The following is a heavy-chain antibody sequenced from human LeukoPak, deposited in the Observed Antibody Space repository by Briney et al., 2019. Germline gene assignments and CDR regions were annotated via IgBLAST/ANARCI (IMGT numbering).Heavy chain of an antibody. CDR1: GGTFSSYA. J-gene: IGHJ6*02. D-gene: IGHD3-10*01. CDR2: IIPILGIA. Sequence: VASVKVSCKASGGTFSSYAISWVRQAPGQGLEWMGRIIPILGIANYAQKFQGRVTITADKSTSTAYMELSSLRSEDTAVYYCARDSLSITMVREGYYYYGMDVWGQGTTVTVSS. V-gene: IGHV1-69*04. CDR3: ARDSLSITMVREGYYYYGMDV.